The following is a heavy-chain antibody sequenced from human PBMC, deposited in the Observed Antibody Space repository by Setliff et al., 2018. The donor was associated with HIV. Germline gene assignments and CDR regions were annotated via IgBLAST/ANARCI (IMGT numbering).Heavy chain of an antibody. D-gene: IGHD5-12*01. CDR3: AREFGAGIRQIVAGEFYYMDV. CDR2: CNPKRGDS. CDR1: GYTFTSYY. V-gene: IGHV1-2*02. J-gene: IGHJ6*03. Sequence: ASVKVSCKASGYTFTSYYMHWLRQAPGQGLEWVGGCNPKRGDSFYAQKFQGRVTMTRDTPISTAYMELSRLRSDDTAVYYCAREFGAGIRQIVAGEFYYMDVWGKGTTVTVSS.